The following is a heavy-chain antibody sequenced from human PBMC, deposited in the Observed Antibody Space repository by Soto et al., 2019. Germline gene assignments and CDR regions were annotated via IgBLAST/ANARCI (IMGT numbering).Heavy chain of an antibody. Sequence: DVQLVESGGGLVKPGGSLRISCEVSGFTFTRSYMTWVRQAPGKGLEWVAHIRRKSDGETTDYAAPVKGRFTISRDDSKSTLYLQMSSLKTEDTAVYYCGTGSASDFWGQGTMVTVSS. V-gene: IGHV3-15*01. J-gene: IGHJ3*01. CDR1: GFTFTRSY. CDR3: GTGSASDF. CDR2: IRRKSDGETT.